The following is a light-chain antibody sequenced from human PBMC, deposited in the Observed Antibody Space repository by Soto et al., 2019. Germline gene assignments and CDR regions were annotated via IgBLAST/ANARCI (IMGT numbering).Light chain of an antibody. CDR1: SSEVGGYNY. Sequence: QCALTQPASVSGSPGQSITISCTGTSSEVGGYNYVSWYQQHPGKAPKLMIYDVSNRPSGVSNRFSGSKSGNTASLTISGLQAEDEADYYCSSYTSSSTLLYVFGTGTRVTVL. CDR3: SSYTSSSTLLYV. J-gene: IGLJ1*01. V-gene: IGLV2-14*01. CDR2: DVS.